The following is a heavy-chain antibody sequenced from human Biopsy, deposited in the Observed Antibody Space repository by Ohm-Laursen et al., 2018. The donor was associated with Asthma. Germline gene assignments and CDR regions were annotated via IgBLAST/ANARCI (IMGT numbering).Heavy chain of an antibody. Sequence: SQTLSLTCIVSGDAMSTSGSYWGWIRQSPGKGLEWIGGIFYSGRTSYNPSLESRVTISAATSKNHFSLKGTSVTAADTAVYYCARAVSSSSYWYFDLWGRGDLVTASS. V-gene: IGHV4-39*02. CDR3: ARAVSSSSYWYFDL. CDR2: IFYSGRT. J-gene: IGHJ2*01. CDR1: GDAMSTSGSY. D-gene: IGHD6-6*01.